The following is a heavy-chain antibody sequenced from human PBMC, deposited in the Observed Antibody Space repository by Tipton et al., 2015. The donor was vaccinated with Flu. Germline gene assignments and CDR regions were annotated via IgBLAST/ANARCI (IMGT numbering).Heavy chain of an antibody. D-gene: IGHD6-13*01. CDR2: IYTSGST. CDR3: ARAAAAALDY. Sequence: LRLSCTVSGGSISSYYWTWIRQPAGKGLEWIGRIYTSGSTKYNPSLKSRVTISVDTSKNQFSLNLSSMTAADTAVYFCARAAAAALDYWGQGTLVTVSS. J-gene: IGHJ4*02. V-gene: IGHV4-4*07. CDR1: GGSISSYY.